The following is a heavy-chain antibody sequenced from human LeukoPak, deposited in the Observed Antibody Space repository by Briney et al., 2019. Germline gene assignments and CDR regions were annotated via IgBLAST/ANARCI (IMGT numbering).Heavy chain of an antibody. D-gene: IGHD3-10*01. Sequence: PGGSLRLSCAASGFAFSTYWMHWVRQAPGKGLVWVSRIKSDGSSTTYADFVKGRFTVSRDNAKNTLYLQMSSLRAEDTAMYFCARVGGRRSIGGDCWGQGTLVTVSS. CDR1: GFAFSTYW. V-gene: IGHV3-74*03. CDR3: ARVGGRRSIGGDC. J-gene: IGHJ4*02. CDR2: IKSDGSST.